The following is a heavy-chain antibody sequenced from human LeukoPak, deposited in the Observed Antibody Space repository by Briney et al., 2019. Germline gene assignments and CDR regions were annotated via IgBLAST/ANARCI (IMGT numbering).Heavy chain of an antibody. CDR3: ARGSAVTANNFDF. CDR1: GFSFGTYW. D-gene: IGHD4-11*01. CDR2: INQDGSEK. J-gene: IGHJ4*02. V-gene: IGHV3-7*01. Sequence: PGGSLRLSGAASGFSFGTYWMSWVRQAPGKGLGWVANINQDGSEKYYVDSVKGRFTISRDNAKNSLYLQMNSLRAEDTAVYYCARGSAVTANNFDFWGQGTLVTVSS.